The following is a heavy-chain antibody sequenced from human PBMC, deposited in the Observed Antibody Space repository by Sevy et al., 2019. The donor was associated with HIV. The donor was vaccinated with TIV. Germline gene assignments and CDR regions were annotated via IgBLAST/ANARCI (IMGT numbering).Heavy chain of an antibody. CDR1: GFSFSSYG. Sequence: GGSLRLSCAASGFSFSSYGMHWVRQAPGKGLEWMSYIQYDGSNKDYANSVKGRFTISRDNSKNTLYLQMNSPRVEDRAVLYCVKEGGGEGGDHWGQGTLVTVSS. J-gene: IGHJ4*02. V-gene: IGHV3-30*02. CDR2: IQYDGSNK. D-gene: IGHD2-21*01. CDR3: VKEGGGEGGDH.